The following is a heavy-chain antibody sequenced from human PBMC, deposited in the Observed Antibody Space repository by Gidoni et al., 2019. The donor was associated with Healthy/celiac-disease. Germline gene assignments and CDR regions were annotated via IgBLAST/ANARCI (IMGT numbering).Heavy chain of an antibody. J-gene: IGHJ4*02. V-gene: IGHV3-30*18. D-gene: IGHD3-22*01. CDR2: ISYDGSNK. CDR1: GFTFSSYG. CDR3: AKGENYYDSSGYSSSY. Sequence: QVQLVESGGGVVQPGRSLRLSCAASGFTFSSYGMHGFRQAPGKGLEWVAVISYDGSNKYYADSVKGRFTISRDNSKNTLYLQMNSLRAEDTAVYYCAKGENYYDSSGYSSSYWGQGTLVTVSS.